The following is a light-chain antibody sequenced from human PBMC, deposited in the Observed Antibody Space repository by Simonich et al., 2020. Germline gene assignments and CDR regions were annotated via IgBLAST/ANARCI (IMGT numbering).Light chain of an antibody. J-gene: IGKJ1*01. Sequence: DIVMTQSPDSLAVSLGERATINCKSSQSVLYSSNNKNYLAWYQQKPGQPPKLIIYWESTRESGVPDRFSGSGSGTDFTLTISSLQAEDVAVYYCQQYCSTPWTFGQGTKVEIK. CDR3: QQYCSTPWT. CDR1: QSVLYSSNNKNY. CDR2: WES. V-gene: IGKV4-1*01.